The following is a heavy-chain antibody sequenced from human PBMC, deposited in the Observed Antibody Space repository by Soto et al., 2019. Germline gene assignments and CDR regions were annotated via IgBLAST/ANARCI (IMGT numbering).Heavy chain of an antibody. CDR3: ARDLYDFWSGNFDY. Sequence: PGGSLRLSCAASGFTFSSYAMHWVRQAPGKGLEWVAVISYDGSNKYYVDSVKGRFTISRDNAKNSLYLQMNSLRAEDTAVYYCARDLYDFWSGNFDYWGQGTLVTVSS. CDR2: ISYDGSNK. V-gene: IGHV3-30-3*01. CDR1: GFTFSSYA. D-gene: IGHD3-3*01. J-gene: IGHJ4*02.